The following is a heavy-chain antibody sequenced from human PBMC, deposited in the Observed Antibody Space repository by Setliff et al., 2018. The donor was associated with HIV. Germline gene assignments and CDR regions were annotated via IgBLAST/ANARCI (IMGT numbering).Heavy chain of an antibody. CDR3: ARVASGYDYGWLDP. J-gene: IGHJ5*02. CDR2: ISRDGDNS. V-gene: IGHV3-74*01. CDR1: GFTFTNYY. Sequence: QSGGSLRLSCAASGFTFTNYYMHWVRQVPGKGLVWVSLISRDGDNSHYADSVKGRFTISRDNAKNTLYLQMNSLRAEDTAVYYCARVASGYDYGWLDPWGQGTLVTVSS. D-gene: IGHD5-12*01.